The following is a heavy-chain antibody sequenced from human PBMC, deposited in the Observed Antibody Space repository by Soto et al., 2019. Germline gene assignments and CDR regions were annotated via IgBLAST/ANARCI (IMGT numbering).Heavy chain of an antibody. CDR2: INHSGST. CDR1: GGSFSGYY. D-gene: IGHD2-2*01. CDR3: ARARVVPPARYYYYYGMDV. J-gene: IGHJ6*02. Sequence: ETLSLTCAVYGGSFSGYYWSWIRQPPGKGLEWIGEINHSGSTNYNPSLKSRVTISVDTSKNQFSLKLSSVTAADTAVYYCARARVVPPARYYYYYGMDVWGQGTTVTVSS. V-gene: IGHV4-34*01.